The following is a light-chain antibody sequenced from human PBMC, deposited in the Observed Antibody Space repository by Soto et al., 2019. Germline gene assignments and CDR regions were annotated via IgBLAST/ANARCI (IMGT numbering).Light chain of an antibody. CDR3: SSYTSSSTLA. J-gene: IGLJ2*01. V-gene: IGLV2-14*01. CDR2: DVS. Sequence: QSALTQPASVSGSPGQSITISCTGTSSDVGGYNYFSWYQQHPGKAPKLMIYDVSNRPSGVSNGFSGSKSGNTASLTISGLQAEDEADYYCSSYTSSSTLAIAGGTKLTVL. CDR1: SSDVGGYNY.